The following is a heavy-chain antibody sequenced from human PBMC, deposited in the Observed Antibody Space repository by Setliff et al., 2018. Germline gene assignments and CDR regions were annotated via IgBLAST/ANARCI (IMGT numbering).Heavy chain of an antibody. J-gene: IGHJ4*02. CDR1: GFTFSSYS. CDR2: ISSSSSYI. D-gene: IGHD6-13*01. Sequence: GGSLRLSCAASGFTFSSYSMNWVRRAPGKGLEWVSSISSSSSYIYYADSVKGRFTIARDNSKNTLYVQMNNLRAEDTAVYYCARDRHVLSSTWDIYSFDYWGQGTLVTVSS. CDR3: ARDRHVLSSTWDIYSFDY. V-gene: IGHV3-21*01.